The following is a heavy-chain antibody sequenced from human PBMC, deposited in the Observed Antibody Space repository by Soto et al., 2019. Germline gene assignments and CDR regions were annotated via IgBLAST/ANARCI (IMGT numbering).Heavy chain of an antibody. D-gene: IGHD2-2*01. CDR3: ARDPSDCSSTSCWGYYELDV. J-gene: IGHJ6*02. CDR2: ISSSGTYI. CDR1: GFTFSTYS. Sequence: GGSLRLSCAASGFTFSTYSMNWVRQAPGKGLEWVSSISSSGTYIHYADSLKGRFTISRDNAKNSLYLQMISLRAEDTAVYYCARDPSDCSSTSCWGYYELDVWGQGTTVTVSS. V-gene: IGHV3-21*01.